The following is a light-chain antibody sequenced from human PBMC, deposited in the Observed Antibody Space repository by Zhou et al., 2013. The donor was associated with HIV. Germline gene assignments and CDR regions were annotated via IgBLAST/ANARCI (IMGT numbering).Light chain of an antibody. CDR2: GAS. CDR1: QSVSSSY. Sequence: EIVLTQSPGTLSLSPGERATLSCRASQSVSSSYLAWYQQKPGQAPRLLIYGASSRATGIPDRFSGSGSGTDFTLTISRLEPEDFAVYYCQQXGSSPPLTFGGGTKVEIK. V-gene: IGKV3-20*01. J-gene: IGKJ4*01. CDR3: QQXGSSPPLT.